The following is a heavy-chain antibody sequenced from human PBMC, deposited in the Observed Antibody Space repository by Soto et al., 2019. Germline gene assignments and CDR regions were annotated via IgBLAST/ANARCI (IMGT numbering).Heavy chain of an antibody. D-gene: IGHD3-16*02. CDR3: ARRVDYVWGSYRYSPYFDY. CDR2: IYYSGST. J-gene: IGHJ4*02. CDR1: GGSISSGGYY. V-gene: IGHV4-31*03. Sequence: SETLSLTCTVSGGSISSGGYYWSWIRQHPGESQEWIGYIYYSGSTYYNLSLKSRVTISVDTSKNQFSLKLSPVTAADTAVYYCARRVDYVWGSYRYSPYFDYWGQGTLVTVSS.